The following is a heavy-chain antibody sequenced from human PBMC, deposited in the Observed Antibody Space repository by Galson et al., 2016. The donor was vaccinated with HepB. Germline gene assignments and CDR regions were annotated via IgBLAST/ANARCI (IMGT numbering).Heavy chain of an antibody. CDR1: GFSLSTTGVG. V-gene: IGHV2-5*02. CDR3: AHGAGYFDY. Sequence: LVKPTQTLPLTCPFSGFSLSTTGVGMGWIRQPPGKALEWLALIYWDDDKHYTPSLKSRLTITKDTSKNQVVLTLSNVSPVDTATYYCAHGAGYFDYLGQGTLVTVSS. D-gene: IGHD6-19*01. CDR2: IYWDDDK. J-gene: IGHJ4*02.